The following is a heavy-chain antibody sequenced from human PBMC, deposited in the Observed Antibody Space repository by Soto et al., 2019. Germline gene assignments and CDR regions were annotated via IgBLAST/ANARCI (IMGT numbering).Heavy chain of an antibody. V-gene: IGHV3-23*01. J-gene: IGHJ4*02. CDR1: GFTFSSYA. CDR2: ISGSGGST. Sequence: PGGSLRLSCAASGFTFSSYAMSWVRQAPGKGLEWVSAISGSGGSTYYADSVKGRFTISRDNSKNTLYLQMNSLRAEDTAVYYCAKDLVGGVTIACDYFDYWGQGTLVTVSS. CDR3: AKDLVGGVTIACDYFDY. D-gene: IGHD4-17*01.